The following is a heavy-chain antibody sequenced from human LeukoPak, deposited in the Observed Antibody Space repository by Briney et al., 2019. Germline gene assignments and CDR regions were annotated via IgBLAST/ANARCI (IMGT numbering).Heavy chain of an antibody. D-gene: IGHD3-10*01. J-gene: IGHJ4*02. CDR2: ISWNSGTI. CDR1: GFTFDDYA. CDR3: ARKEVSGFGELYNDC. V-gene: IGHV3-9*01. Sequence: QSGRSLRLSCAASGFTFDDYAMHWVRQAPGKGLEWVSGISWNSGTIGYADSVKGRFTISRDNAKNSLYLQMNSLRAEDTAVYYCARKEVSGFGELYNDCWGQGTLVTVSS.